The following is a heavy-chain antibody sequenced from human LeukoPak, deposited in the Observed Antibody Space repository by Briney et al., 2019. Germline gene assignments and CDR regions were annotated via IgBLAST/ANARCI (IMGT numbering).Heavy chain of an antibody. J-gene: IGHJ6*02. CDR2: ISAYNGNT. CDR1: GYTFTTYA. V-gene: IGHV1-18*01. CDR3: ARVSSSWYGGYYYYYGMDV. Sequence: ASMKVSCKASGYTFTTYAMHWVRQAPGQGLEWMGWISAYNGNTNYAQKLQGRVTMTTDTSTSTAYMELRSLRSDDTAVYYCARVSSSWYGGYYYYYGMDVWGQGTTVTVSS. D-gene: IGHD6-13*01.